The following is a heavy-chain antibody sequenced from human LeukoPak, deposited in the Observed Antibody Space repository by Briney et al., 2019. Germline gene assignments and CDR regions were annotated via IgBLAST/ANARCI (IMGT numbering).Heavy chain of an antibody. Sequence: GGSLRLSCAASGFTFSSYAMSWVRQAPGKGLEWISILSGSGGSTYYADSVKGRFTISRDNSKNTLYLQMNSLRAEDTALYFCAKNTEGGHDFAQTLYYFDCWGQGTLVTVSS. CDR2: LSGSGGST. D-gene: IGHD3-3*01. CDR1: GFTFSSYA. J-gene: IGHJ4*02. CDR3: AKNTEGGHDFAQTLYYFDC. V-gene: IGHV3-23*01.